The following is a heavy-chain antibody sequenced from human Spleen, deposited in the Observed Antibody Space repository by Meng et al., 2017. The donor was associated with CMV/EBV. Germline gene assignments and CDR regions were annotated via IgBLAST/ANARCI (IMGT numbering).Heavy chain of an antibody. D-gene: IGHD3-3*01. V-gene: IGHV1-69*05. Sequence: SVKVSCKASGGTFSSYAISWVRQAPGQGLEWMGGIIPIFGTANYAQKFQGRVTITTDESTSTAYMELSSLRSEDTAVYYCATSALFFDPHDYWGQGTLVTVSS. CDR1: GGTFSSYA. CDR3: ATSALFFDPHDY. CDR2: IIPIFGTA. J-gene: IGHJ4*02.